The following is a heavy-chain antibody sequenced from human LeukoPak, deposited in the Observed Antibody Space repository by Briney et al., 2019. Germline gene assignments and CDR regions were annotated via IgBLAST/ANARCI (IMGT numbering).Heavy chain of an antibody. Sequence: SETLSLTCTVSGGSISSSSYYWGWIRQPPGKGLEWIGSIYYSGSTYYNPSLKSRVTISVDTSKNQFSLKLSSVTAADTAGYYCARVSGSYYVLFDYWGQGTLVTVSS. D-gene: IGHD1-26*01. J-gene: IGHJ4*02. V-gene: IGHV4-39*07. CDR1: GGSISSSSYY. CDR3: ARVSGSYYVLFDY. CDR2: IYYSGST.